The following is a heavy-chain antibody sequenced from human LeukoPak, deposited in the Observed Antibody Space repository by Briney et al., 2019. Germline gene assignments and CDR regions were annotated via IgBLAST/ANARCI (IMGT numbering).Heavy chain of an antibody. CDR2: IYSGVNT. V-gene: IGHV3-53*01. Sequence: GGSLRLSCAASGFPFSSYSMNWVRQAPGKGLEWVSIIYSGVNTYYADSVKGRFTISRDNSKNTLYLQMNSLRAEDTAVYYCARSDSLNTFDIWGQGTMVTVSS. CDR3: ARSDSLNTFDI. D-gene: IGHD2-21*01. CDR1: GFPFSSYS. J-gene: IGHJ3*02.